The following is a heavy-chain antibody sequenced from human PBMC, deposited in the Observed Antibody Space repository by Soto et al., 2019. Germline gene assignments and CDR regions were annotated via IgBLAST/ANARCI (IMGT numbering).Heavy chain of an antibody. CDR3: ARADGYNYWPAWY. Sequence: QVQLVQSGAEVKKPGSSVKVSCKASGGTFSSYAISWVRQAPGQGLERMGGIIPIFGTPTYAQKFQGRVTITADKSTSTAYMELSSLTSEDTSLFYCARADGYNYWPAWYWGQGTLVTVSS. D-gene: IGHD5-12*01. CDR2: IIPIFGTP. V-gene: IGHV1-69*06. CDR1: GGTFSSYA. J-gene: IGHJ4*02.